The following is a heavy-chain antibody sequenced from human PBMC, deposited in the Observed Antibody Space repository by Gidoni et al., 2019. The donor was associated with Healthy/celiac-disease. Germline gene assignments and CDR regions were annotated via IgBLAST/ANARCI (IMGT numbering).Heavy chain of an antibody. Sequence: VQLQQWGAGLLKPSETLSLTCPVYGGYFSGYYWSWIRQPPGKGLEWIGEINHSGSTNYNPSLKSRVTISVDTSKNQFSLKLSSVTAADTAVYYCARDLTDWYFDLWGRGTLVTVSS. CDR1: GGYFSGYY. V-gene: IGHV4-34*01. J-gene: IGHJ2*01. CDR3: ARDLTDWYFDL. CDR2: INHSGST.